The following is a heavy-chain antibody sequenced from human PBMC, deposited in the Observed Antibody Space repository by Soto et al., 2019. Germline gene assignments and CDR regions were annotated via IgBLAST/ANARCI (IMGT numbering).Heavy chain of an antibody. CDR1: GGSISNYY. CDR2: FYYTGIT. CDR3: ARQDTTMVTAFDY. D-gene: IGHD5-18*01. V-gene: IGHV4-59*08. Sequence: SETLSLTCTVSGGSISNYYWSWIRQPPGKGLEWIGYFYYTGITNYNPSLKSRISMSVDTSKNQFSLKLSSVTAADTAVYYCARQDTTMVTAFDYWGQGTLVTVSS. J-gene: IGHJ4*02.